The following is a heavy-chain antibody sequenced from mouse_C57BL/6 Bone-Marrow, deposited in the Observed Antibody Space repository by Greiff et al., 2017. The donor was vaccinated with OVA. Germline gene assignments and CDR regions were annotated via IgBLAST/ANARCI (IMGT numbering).Heavy chain of an antibody. Sequence: VQLQQSGAELVRPGASVKLSCTASGFNITDDYMHWVKQRPEHGLEWIGWIDPETGDTDYASKFQGKAIITADTSSNTAYLQLSSLTSEDSAVCYRAAEDYDWFAYWGQGTLVTVSA. D-gene: IGHD2-4*01. V-gene: IGHV14-4*01. J-gene: IGHJ3*01. CDR3: AAEDYDWFAY. CDR1: GFNITDDY. CDR2: IDPETGDT.